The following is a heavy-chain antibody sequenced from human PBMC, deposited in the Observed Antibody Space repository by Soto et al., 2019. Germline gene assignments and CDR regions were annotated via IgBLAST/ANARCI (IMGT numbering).Heavy chain of an antibody. J-gene: IGHJ6*02. CDR3: ASGEYITIFGVVINYGMDV. V-gene: IGHV3-33*03. CDR1: GFTFXTYG. D-gene: IGHD3-3*01. Sequence: GGSLRLSCAASGFTFXTYGMHWVRQAPGKGLEWVAVIWYGGSNKFYVDSVKGRFTISRDNAKNSLYLQMNSLRPEDTAVYYCASGEYITIFGVVINYGMDVWGQGTTVTVSS. CDR2: IWYGGSNK.